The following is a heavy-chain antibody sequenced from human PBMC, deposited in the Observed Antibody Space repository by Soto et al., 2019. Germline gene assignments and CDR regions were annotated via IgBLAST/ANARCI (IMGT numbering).Heavy chain of an antibody. V-gene: IGHV3-23*01. J-gene: IGHJ4*02. Sequence: GGSLRLSCAASGFSFNTFDMSWVRQAPGKGLEWVSAISGSGGSTYYADSVKGRFTISRDNSKNTLYLQMNSLRAEDTAVYYCAKDTRTRPPRYYFDYCGQGTLVTVSS. CDR1: GFSFNTFD. CDR3: AKDTRTRPPRYYFDY. D-gene: IGHD6-6*01. CDR2: ISGSGGST.